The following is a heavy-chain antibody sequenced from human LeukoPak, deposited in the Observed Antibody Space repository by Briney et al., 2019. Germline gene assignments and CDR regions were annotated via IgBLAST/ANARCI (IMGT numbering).Heavy chain of an antibody. D-gene: IGHD2-15*01. J-gene: IGHJ4*02. Sequence: ASVKVSCKASGYTFTSYDINWVRQATGQGLEWMGWMNPNSGNTGYAQKFQGRVTMTRNTSISTAYTELSSLRSEDTAVYYCARGKLVVVAALVYWGQGTLVTVSS. CDR3: ARGKLVVVAALVY. V-gene: IGHV1-8*01. CDR2: MNPNSGNT. CDR1: GYTFTSYD.